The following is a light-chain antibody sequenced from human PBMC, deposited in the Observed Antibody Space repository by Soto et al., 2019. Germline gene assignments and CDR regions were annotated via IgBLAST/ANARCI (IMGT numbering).Light chain of an antibody. Sequence: QSALTQPPSASGSPGQSVTISCTGTSRDVGGYKYVSWYQQHPGKAPKLMISEVSKRPSGVPDRFSGSKSGNTASLSVSGLQAEDEADYYCSSFAGKTHVTFGGGTKPTAL. CDR2: EVS. CDR3: SSFAGKTHVT. J-gene: IGLJ2*01. V-gene: IGLV2-8*01. CDR1: SRDVGGYKY.